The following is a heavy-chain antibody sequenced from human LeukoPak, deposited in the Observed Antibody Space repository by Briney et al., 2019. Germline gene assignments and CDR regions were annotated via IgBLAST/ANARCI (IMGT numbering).Heavy chain of an antibody. CDR3: AAADSSGYYCVY. J-gene: IGHJ4*02. D-gene: IGHD3-22*01. Sequence: PGGSLRLSCAASGFTFSSYSMNWVRQARGKGVEWVSYISSSSSYIYYADSVKGRFTISRDNAKNSLYLQMNSLRAEDTAVYYCAAADSSGYYCVYWGQGTLVTVSS. CDR1: GFTFSSYS. V-gene: IGHV3-21*01. CDR2: ISSSSSYI.